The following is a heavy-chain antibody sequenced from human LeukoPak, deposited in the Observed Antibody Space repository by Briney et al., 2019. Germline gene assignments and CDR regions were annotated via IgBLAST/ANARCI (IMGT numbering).Heavy chain of an antibody. CDR1: GGSISSSSYY. Sequence: PSETVSLTCTVSGGSISSSSYYWGWIRQPPGKGLEWIASIYYRGSTYYNPSLKTRVTISVDTSKNQFSLKLSSVTAADTAVYYCAGHLPYSNYCYYWGQGTVLSVSS. V-gene: IGHV4-39*01. CDR3: AGHLPYSNYCYY. D-gene: IGHD4-11*01. CDR2: IYYRGST. J-gene: IGHJ4*02.